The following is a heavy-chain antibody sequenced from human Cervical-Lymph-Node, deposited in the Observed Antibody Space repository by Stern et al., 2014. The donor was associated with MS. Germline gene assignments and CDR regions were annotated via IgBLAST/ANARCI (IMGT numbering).Heavy chain of an antibody. V-gene: IGHV3-30*18. Sequence: QVQLVQSGGGVVQPGRSLRLSCAASGFIFSRYGIQWVRQAPGKGLEWVAGISYEGGNKDYGDSVKGRFTISRDNSKNTLYLQMNSLRSEDTAVYYCAKDLRVGGYHFDGMDVWGQGTTVTVSS. CDR3: AKDLRVGGYHFDGMDV. CDR1: GFIFSRYG. J-gene: IGHJ6*02. D-gene: IGHD5-12*01. CDR2: ISYEGGNK.